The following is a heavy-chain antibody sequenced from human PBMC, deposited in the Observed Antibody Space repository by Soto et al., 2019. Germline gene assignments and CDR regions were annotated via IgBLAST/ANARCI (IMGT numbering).Heavy chain of an antibody. D-gene: IGHD3-9*01. CDR1: GGTFSSYT. J-gene: IGHJ4*02. Sequence: GASVKVSCKASGGTFSSYTINWVRQAPGQGLEWMGGIIPILGIANYAQKFQGRVTITADKSTSTAYMELSSLRSEDTAVYYCAREDYDILTGRPLGYWGQGTLVTVSS. V-gene: IGHV1-69*10. CDR2: IIPILGIA. CDR3: AREDYDILTGRPLGY.